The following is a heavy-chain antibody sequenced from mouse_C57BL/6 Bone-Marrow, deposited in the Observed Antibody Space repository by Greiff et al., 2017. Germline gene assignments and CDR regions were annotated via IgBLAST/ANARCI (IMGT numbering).Heavy chain of an antibody. CDR1: GYTFTSYG. Sequence: QVQLQQSGAALARPGASVKLSCKASGYTFTSYGISWVKQRTGQGLEWIGEIYPRCGNTYYNEKFKGKATLTADKSSSTAYMELRSLTSEDAAVFFCARNFRFAYWGQGTLVTVSA. V-gene: IGHV1-81*01. CDR3: ARNFRFAY. CDR2: IYPRCGNT. J-gene: IGHJ3*01.